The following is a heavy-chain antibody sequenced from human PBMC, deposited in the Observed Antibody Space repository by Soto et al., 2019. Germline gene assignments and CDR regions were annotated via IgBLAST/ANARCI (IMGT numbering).Heavy chain of an antibody. J-gene: IGHJ4*02. Sequence: QVQLVESGGGVVQPGRSLRLSCAASGFSFSSFGMHWVRQAPGKGLEWVAIIWYDGSLEYYADSVKGRFTISRDNSKNTLYPQMNSLRVEDTAVYYCAKPSYDFWSGYYHPFDYWGQGTLVTVSS. V-gene: IGHV3-33*03. D-gene: IGHD3-3*01. CDR1: GFSFSSFG. CDR3: AKPSYDFWSGYYHPFDY. CDR2: IWYDGSLE.